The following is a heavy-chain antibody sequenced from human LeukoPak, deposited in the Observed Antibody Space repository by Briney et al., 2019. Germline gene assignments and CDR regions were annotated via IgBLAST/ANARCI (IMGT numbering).Heavy chain of an antibody. CDR1: GFTFSSYG. CDR3: AKVNPYDYVWGSYPQTFDY. D-gene: IGHD3-16*02. CDR2: TSGSGGST. V-gene: IGHV3-23*01. J-gene: IGHJ4*02. Sequence: PGGSLRLSCAASGFTFSSYGMSWVRQAPGKGLEWVSATSGSGGSTYYADSVKGRFTISRDNSKNTLYLQMNSLRAEDTAVYYCAKVNPYDYVWGSYPQTFDYWGQGTLVTVSS.